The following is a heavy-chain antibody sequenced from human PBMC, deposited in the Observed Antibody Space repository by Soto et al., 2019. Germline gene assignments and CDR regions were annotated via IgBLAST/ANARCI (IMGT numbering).Heavy chain of an antibody. CDR2: VSLGDSNK. CDR1: GFTFNYYP. J-gene: IGHJ6*02. V-gene: IGHV3-30-3*01. Sequence: QMQLVESGGGVVQPGGSLRLSCAASGFTFNYYPMHWVRQAPGKGLEWVAVVSLGDSNKYYADSVKGRFTISKDNSKNTLYLQMNSLRREDTTVYYCARLPGPLVAVLYIYPLDGREAMTDVDVWGQGTTVTVSS. D-gene: IGHD6-19*01. CDR3: ARLPGPLVAVLYIYPLDGREAMTDVDV.